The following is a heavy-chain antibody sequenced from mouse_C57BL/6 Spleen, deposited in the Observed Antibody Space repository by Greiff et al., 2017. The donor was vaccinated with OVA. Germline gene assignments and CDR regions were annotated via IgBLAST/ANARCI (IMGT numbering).Heavy chain of an antibody. V-gene: IGHV14-2*01. J-gene: IGHJ4*01. Sequence: EVQLQQSGAELVKPGASVKLSCTASGFNITDYYMHWVKQRTEQGLEWIGRIDPEDGETKYAQKFQGKATITADKSSNTAYLQLRSLTSEDTAVYYCARSGTHYAMGDWGKGTSVT. CDR3: ARSGTHYAMGD. D-gene: IGHD4-1*01. CDR2: IDPEDGET. CDR1: GFNITDYY.